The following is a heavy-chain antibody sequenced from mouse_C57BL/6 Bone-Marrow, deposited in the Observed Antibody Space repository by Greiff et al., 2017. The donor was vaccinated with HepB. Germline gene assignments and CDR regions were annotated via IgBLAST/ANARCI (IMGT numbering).Heavy chain of an antibody. V-gene: IGHV1-9*01. J-gene: IGHJ4*01. CDR3: ARREYDYGYYYAMDY. CDR2: LLPGSGST. Sequence: VQLQQSGAELMKPGASVKLSCKATGYTFTGYWIEWVKQRPGHGLEWIGELLPGSGSTNYNEKFKGKATFTADTSSNTAYMQRSSLTTEDSAIYYCARREYDYGYYYAMDYWGQGTSVTVSS. D-gene: IGHD2-4*01. CDR1: GYTFTGYW.